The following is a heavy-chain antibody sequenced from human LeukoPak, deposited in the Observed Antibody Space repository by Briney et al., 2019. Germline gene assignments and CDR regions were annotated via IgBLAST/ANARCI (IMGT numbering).Heavy chain of an antibody. D-gene: IGHD6-13*01. CDR2: IGDSDDTI. Sequence: GGSLRLSCAASGFTFSNHNMNWVRQAPGKGLEWVSYIGDSDDTINYADSVKGRFTISRDNAQNSLYLQMNNLRAEDTAVYYCARDSPRGQLLVHIHWGQGTLVTVSS. CDR1: GFTFSNHN. CDR3: ARDSPRGQLLVHIH. V-gene: IGHV3-48*04. J-gene: IGHJ4*02.